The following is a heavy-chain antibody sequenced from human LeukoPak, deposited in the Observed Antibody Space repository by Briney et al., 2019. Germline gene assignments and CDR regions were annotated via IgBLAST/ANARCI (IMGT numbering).Heavy chain of an antibody. CDR3: ARTYSSSWGIIDY. J-gene: IGHJ4*02. V-gene: IGHV3-23*01. CDR1: GFTLGNYA. CDR2: IYGSGDGT. D-gene: IGHD6-13*01. Sequence: GGSLRLSCAASGFTLGNYAMGGVGQPQGRGREWVSGIYGSGDGTYYADSVKGRFTMSRDNSKNTVYVQMNSLRAEDTAVYYCARTYSSSWGIIDYWGQGTLVAVSS.